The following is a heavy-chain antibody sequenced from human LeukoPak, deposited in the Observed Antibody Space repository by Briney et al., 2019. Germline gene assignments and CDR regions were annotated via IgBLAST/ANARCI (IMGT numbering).Heavy chain of an antibody. V-gene: IGHV4-59*01. CDR1: GGSISNYY. D-gene: IGHD6-13*01. Sequence: SETLSLTCTVSGGSISNYYWSWIRQPPEKGLEWIGYIYYSGSINYNPSLKSRVTISVDTSKNQFPLKLTSVTAADTAVYYCARDVIASVGGDVFYYGMDVWGQGTTVTASS. CDR3: ARDVIASVGGDVFYYGMDV. CDR2: IYYSGSI. J-gene: IGHJ6*02.